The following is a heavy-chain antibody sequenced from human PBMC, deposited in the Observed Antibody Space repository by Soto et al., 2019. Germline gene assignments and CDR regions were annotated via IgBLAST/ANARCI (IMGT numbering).Heavy chain of an antibody. Sequence: QVQLQESGPGLVKPSGALSLTCAVSGGSISSSNWWSWVRQPPGKGLEWIGEIYHSGSTNYNPSLKSRVTISVDKSKNQFSLKLSSVTAADTAVYYCARDCSGGSCYYYYGMDVWGQGTTVTVSS. V-gene: IGHV4-4*02. J-gene: IGHJ6*02. CDR2: IYHSGST. CDR1: GGSISSSNW. CDR3: ARDCSGGSCYYYYGMDV. D-gene: IGHD2-15*01.